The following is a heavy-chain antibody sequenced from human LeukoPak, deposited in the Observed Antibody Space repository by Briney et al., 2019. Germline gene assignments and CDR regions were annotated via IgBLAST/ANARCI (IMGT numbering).Heavy chain of an antibody. J-gene: IGHJ6*02. CDR3: ANTIAVADFYCYYGMDV. V-gene: IGHV3-30*02. Sequence: GGSLRLSCAASGFTFSSYGMHWVRQAPGKGLEWVAFIRFDGNENYYADSVKGRFTISRDNSKNTLYLQMNSLRADDTAIHYCANTIAVADFYCYYGMDVWGQGTTVTVSS. CDR2: IRFDGNEN. D-gene: IGHD6-19*01. CDR1: GFTFSSYG.